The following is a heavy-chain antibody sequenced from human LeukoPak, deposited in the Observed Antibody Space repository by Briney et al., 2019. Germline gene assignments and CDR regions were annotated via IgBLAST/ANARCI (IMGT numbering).Heavy chain of an antibody. CDR1: GGPFSGYY. V-gene: IGHV4-34*01. J-gene: IGHJ4*02. CDR3: ARLVRYCSGGSCYYFDY. CDR2: INHSGST. D-gene: IGHD2-15*01. Sequence: SETLSLTCAVYGGPFSGYYWSWIRQPPGKGLEWIGEINHSGSTNYNPSLKSRVTISVDTSKNQFSLKLSSVTAADTAVYYCARLVRYCSGGSCYYFDYWGQGTLVTVSS.